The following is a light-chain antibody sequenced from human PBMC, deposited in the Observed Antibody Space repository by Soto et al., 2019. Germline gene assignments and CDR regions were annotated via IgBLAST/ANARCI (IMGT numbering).Light chain of an antibody. Sequence: ETVMTQSPATLSVSPGEGATLSCRATENNNQNLAWYQQKPGQAPRLLIHGAAYRATGIPDRFSGRGSGTEFTLAISRLQSEDFAVYYCQQYNTWPLTFGGGTKVEIK. J-gene: IGKJ4*01. V-gene: IGKV3-15*01. CDR2: GAA. CDR3: QQYNTWPLT. CDR1: ENNNQN.